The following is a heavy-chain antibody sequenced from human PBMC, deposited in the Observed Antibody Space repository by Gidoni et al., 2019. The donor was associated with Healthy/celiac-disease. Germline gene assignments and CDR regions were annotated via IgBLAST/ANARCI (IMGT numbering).Heavy chain of an antibody. V-gene: IGHV4-34*01. Sequence: QVQLQQWGAGLLKPSETLSLTCAVYGGSFSGYYWSWIRQPPGKGLEWIGEINHSGSTNYNPSLKSRVTISVDTSKNQFSLKLSSVTAADTAVYYCARLYYDFWCGYSPFDYWGQGTLVTVSS. CDR3: ARLYYDFWCGYSPFDY. CDR2: INHSGST. D-gene: IGHD3-3*01. CDR1: GGSFSGYY. J-gene: IGHJ4*02.